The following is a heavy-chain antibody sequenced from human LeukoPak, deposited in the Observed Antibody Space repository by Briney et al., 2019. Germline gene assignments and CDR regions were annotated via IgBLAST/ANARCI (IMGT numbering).Heavy chain of an antibody. V-gene: IGHV1-18*01. Sequence: GASVKVSCKASGGTFSSYAISWVRQAPGQGLEWMGWISAYNGNTNYAQKLQGRVTMTTDTSTSTAYMELRSLRSDDTAVYYCARDIWGYCSSTSCYKASDYWGQGTLVTVSS. CDR2: ISAYNGNT. CDR1: GGTFSSYA. D-gene: IGHD2-2*02. J-gene: IGHJ4*02. CDR3: ARDIWGYCSSTSCYKASDY.